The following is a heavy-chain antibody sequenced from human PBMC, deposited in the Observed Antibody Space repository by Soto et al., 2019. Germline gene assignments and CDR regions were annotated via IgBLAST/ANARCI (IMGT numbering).Heavy chain of an antibody. D-gene: IGHD6-13*01. J-gene: IGHJ5*02. CDR1: GGSISSGGYY. CDR2: IYYSGSS. V-gene: IGHV4-31*03. Sequence: QVQLQESGPGLVKPSQTLSLTCTVSGGSISSGGYYWSWIRQHPGKGLEWIGYIYYSGSSYYNPSLKSRVTISVDTSKNQFSLKLSSVTAADTAVYYCARDGAAAAGQGWFDPWGQGTLVTVSS. CDR3: ARDGAAAAGQGWFDP.